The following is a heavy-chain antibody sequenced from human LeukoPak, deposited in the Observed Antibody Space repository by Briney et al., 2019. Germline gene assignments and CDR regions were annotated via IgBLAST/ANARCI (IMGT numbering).Heavy chain of an antibody. CDR1: GGSISSYY. V-gene: IGHV4-59*04. Sequence: SETLSLTCTVSGGSISSYYWSWIRQPPGKGLEWIGYIYYSGRTYYNPSLKSRVTISVDTSKNQFSLKLSSVTAADTAVYYCARLVGSSWYHEVLLGRDYWGQGTLVTVSS. J-gene: IGHJ4*02. D-gene: IGHD6-13*01. CDR3: ARLVGSSWYHEVLLGRDY. CDR2: IYYSGRT.